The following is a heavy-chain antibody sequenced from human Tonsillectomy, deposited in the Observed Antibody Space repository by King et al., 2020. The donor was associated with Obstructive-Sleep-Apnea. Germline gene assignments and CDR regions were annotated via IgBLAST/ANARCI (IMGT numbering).Heavy chain of an antibody. D-gene: IGHD5-12*01. CDR2: ISYDGSNK. Sequence: VQLVESGGGVVQPGRSLRLSCAASGFTFSSYAMHWVRQAPGKGLEWVAVISYDGSNKYYADSVKGRFTISKDNSKNTLYLQMNRLRAEDTAVYYCARERNSGDTLDYWGQGTLVTVSS. J-gene: IGHJ4*02. V-gene: IGHV3-30-3*01. CDR1: GFTFSSYA. CDR3: ARERNSGDTLDY.